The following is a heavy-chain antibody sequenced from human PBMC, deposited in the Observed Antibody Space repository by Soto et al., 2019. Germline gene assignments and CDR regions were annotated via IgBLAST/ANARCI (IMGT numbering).Heavy chain of an antibody. D-gene: IGHD5-12*01. Sequence: EVQLSESGGGLVQPGGSLRLSCAASGFTFSSQTMSWVRQAPGKGLEWVSVISSSGSTSYTDSVEGRFTISKDSSKNTLYLQLNSLRVEDTAVYYCAKGARDVDYWGQGTLVTVSS. CDR1: GFTFSSQT. CDR3: AKGARDVDY. V-gene: IGHV3-23*01. J-gene: IGHJ4*02. CDR2: ISSSGST.